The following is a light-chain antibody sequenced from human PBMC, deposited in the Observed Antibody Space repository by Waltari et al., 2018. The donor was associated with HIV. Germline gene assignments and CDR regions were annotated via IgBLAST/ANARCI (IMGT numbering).Light chain of an antibody. CDR1: SSDVGGYNY. Sequence: QSALTQPRSVSGSPGQSVTISCTGTSSDVGGYNYVSWYQHHPGKAPKFMIYDVTKRPAGVPDRFPGSKSGNTASLTISGLQAEDEADYYCCSYAGRYTYVFGTGTKVTVL. J-gene: IGLJ1*01. V-gene: IGLV2-11*01. CDR3: CSYAGRYTYV. CDR2: DVT.